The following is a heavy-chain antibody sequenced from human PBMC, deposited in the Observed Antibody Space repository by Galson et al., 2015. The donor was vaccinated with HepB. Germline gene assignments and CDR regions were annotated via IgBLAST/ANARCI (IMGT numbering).Heavy chain of an antibody. D-gene: IGHD3-3*01. Sequence: SLRLSCAASGFAFSTFTMHWVRQAPGKGLEYVSAINNNGGSTYYAESVKGRFTISRDNSKNTVYLQMSSLRAEDTAVYYCVEDRSFWSGHYDFWGQGTRVTVSS. CDR1: GFAFSTFT. CDR2: INNNGGST. V-gene: IGHV3-64D*06. J-gene: IGHJ4*02. CDR3: VEDRSFWSGHYDF.